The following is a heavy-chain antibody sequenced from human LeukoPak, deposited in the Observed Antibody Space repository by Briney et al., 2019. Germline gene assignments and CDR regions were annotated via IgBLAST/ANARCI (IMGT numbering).Heavy chain of an antibody. Sequence: PGGSLRLSCAASGFTFSSYWMSWVRQAPGKGLEWVANIKQDGSDKYYADSVKGRFTISRDNAKNSVYLQMNSLRAEDTAVYYCARDKVVGATLCDYWGQGTLVTVSS. CDR3: ARDKVVGATLCDY. J-gene: IGHJ4*02. CDR1: GFTFSSYW. V-gene: IGHV3-7*01. D-gene: IGHD1-26*01. CDR2: IKQDGSDK.